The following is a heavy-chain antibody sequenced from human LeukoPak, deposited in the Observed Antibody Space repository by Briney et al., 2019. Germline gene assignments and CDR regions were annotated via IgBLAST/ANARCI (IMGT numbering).Heavy chain of an antibody. Sequence: SETLSLTCTVPGGSISSSDYYCGWARQPPGKGLEWIGSIYYSGNTYYNPSLKSRVTISVDTSKNQFSLRLSFVTAADTAVYYCARYPTAMVSFDYWGQGTLVTVSS. J-gene: IGHJ4*02. CDR3: ARYPTAMVSFDY. D-gene: IGHD5-18*01. CDR1: GGSISSSDYY. CDR2: IYYSGNT. V-gene: IGHV4-39*01.